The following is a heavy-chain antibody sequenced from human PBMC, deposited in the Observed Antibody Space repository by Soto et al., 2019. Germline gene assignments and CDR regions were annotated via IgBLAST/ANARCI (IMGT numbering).Heavy chain of an antibody. D-gene: IGHD3-22*01. Sequence: PSETLSLTCAVSGGSISSGGYSWSWIRQPPGKGLEWIGYIYHSGSTYYNPSLKSRVTISVDRSKNQFSLKLSSVTAADTAVYYCARLTYYYDSSGYPTAFFFDYWGQGTLVTVS. CDR1: GGSISSGGYS. CDR2: IYHSGST. CDR3: ARLTYYYDSSGYPTAFFFDY. V-gene: IGHV4-30-2*01. J-gene: IGHJ4*02.